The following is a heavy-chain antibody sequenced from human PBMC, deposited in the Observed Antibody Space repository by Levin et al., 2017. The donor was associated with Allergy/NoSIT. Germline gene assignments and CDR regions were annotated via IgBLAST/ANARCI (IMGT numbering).Heavy chain of an antibody. V-gene: IGHV1-18*01. CDR3: ARDGELSSGYDPLAFDY. J-gene: IGHJ4*02. CDR1: GYTFTSYG. CDR2: ISAYNGNT. Sequence: GSLRLSCKASGYTFTSYGISWVRQAPGQGLEWMGWISAYNGNTNYAQKLQGRVTMTTDTSTSTAYMELRSLRSDDTAVYYCARDGELSSGYDPLAFDYWGQGTLVTVSS. D-gene: IGHD5-12*01.